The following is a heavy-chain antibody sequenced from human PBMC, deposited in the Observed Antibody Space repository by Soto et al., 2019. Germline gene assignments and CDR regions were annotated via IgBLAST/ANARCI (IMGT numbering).Heavy chain of an antibody. Sequence: EVQLVETGGGLIQPGGSLRLSCAASGFTVSSKFMSWVRQAPGKGLEWVSVLYSGGTTQYADSVKGRFTISRDDSKNTVCLQVSSRGVDDTALDDCCLGAKHLWFSFDNWGPGALVTGSS. J-gene: IGHJ4*02. CDR3: CLGAKHLWFSFDN. CDR1: GFTVSSKF. D-gene: IGHD5-18*01. CDR2: LYSGGTT. V-gene: IGHV3-53*02.